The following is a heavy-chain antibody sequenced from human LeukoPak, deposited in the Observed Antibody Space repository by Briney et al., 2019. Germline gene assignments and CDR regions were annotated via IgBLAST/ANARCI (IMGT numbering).Heavy chain of an antibody. CDR1: GYTFTSYG. J-gene: IGHJ5*02. V-gene: IGHV1-18*01. CDR3: ARVPAAITDNWFDP. D-gene: IGHD2-2*02. CDR2: IIAYNGKT. Sequence: ASVKVSCKASGYTFTSYGISWVRQAPGQGLEWMGWIIAYNGKTNYAQKLQGRVTMTTDTSTSTAYMGLRSLRSDDTAVYYCARVPAAITDNWFDPWGQGTLVTVSS.